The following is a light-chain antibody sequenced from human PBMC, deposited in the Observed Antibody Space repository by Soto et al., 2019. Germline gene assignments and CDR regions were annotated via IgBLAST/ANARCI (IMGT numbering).Light chain of an antibody. J-gene: IGLJ3*02. CDR2: DNN. V-gene: IGLV1-51*01. Sequence: QSVLTQPPSVSAAPGQKVTISCSGSSSNIGNNYVSWYQQLPGTAPKLLIYDNNKRPPGIPDRFSGSKSGTSATLGITGLQTGDEADYYCGTWDSSLSAWGFGGGTKLTVL. CDR1: SSNIGNNY. CDR3: GTWDSSLSAWG.